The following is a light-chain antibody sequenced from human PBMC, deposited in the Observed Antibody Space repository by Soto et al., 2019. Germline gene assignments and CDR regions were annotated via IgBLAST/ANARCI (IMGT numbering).Light chain of an antibody. Sequence: EVVLTQSPATLSLSPGERATLSCRASETVRTFVDWYQQKPGQAPRLLIYGASNRATGIPARFSGSGSGTDFTLPISSIEPEDFVVYYCRQHSHWPPLTFGQGTRVEIK. CDR1: ETVRTF. V-gene: IGKV3-11*01. CDR2: GAS. CDR3: RQHSHWPPLT. J-gene: IGKJ1*01.